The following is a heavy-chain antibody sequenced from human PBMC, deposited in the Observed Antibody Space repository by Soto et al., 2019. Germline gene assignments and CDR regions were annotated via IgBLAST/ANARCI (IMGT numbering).Heavy chain of an antibody. CDR1: GGSISSYY. V-gene: IGHV4-59*01. Sequence: LSLTCTVSGGSISSYYWSWIRQPPGKGLEWIGYIYYSGSTNYNPSLKSRVTISVDTSKNQFSLKLSSVTAADTAVYYCAGQRAIAAAGTRYFQHWGQGTLVTVPS. CDR3: AGQRAIAAAGTRYFQH. J-gene: IGHJ1*01. D-gene: IGHD6-13*01. CDR2: IYYSGST.